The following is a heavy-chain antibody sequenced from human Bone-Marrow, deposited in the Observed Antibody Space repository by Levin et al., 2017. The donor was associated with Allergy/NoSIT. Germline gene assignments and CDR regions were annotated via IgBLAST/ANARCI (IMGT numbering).Heavy chain of an antibody. D-gene: IGHD1-26*01. CDR1: GFKFSSYS. Sequence: SGGSLRLSCAASGFKFSSYSLNWVRQAPGKALEWVSSINSRSSSILYADSVKGRFTISRDNANSSVYLHMTSLTADDTALYYCATGGGSYNFWGRGTLVAVSS. CDR3: ATGGGSYNF. J-gene: IGHJ4*02. V-gene: IGHV3-21*06. CDR2: INSRSSSI.